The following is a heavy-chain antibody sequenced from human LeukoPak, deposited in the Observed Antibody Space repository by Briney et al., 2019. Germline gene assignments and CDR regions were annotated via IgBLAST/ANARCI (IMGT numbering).Heavy chain of an antibody. CDR3: AKPLTEYDYSGYSSFDY. V-gene: IGHV3-30*18. J-gene: IGHJ4*02. CDR2: ISHDGFNK. Sequence: PGGSLRLSCAASGFTFSTYGFHWVRQAPGKGLEWVAVISHDGFNKYYPDSVKGRFTISRDNSRSTLYLQMNSLRAEDTAVYYCAKPLTEYDYSGYSSFDYWGQGTLVTVSS. D-gene: IGHD3-22*01. CDR1: GFTFSTYG.